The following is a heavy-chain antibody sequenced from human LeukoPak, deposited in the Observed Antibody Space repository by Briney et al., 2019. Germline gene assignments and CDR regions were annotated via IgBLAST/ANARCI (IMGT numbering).Heavy chain of an antibody. Sequence: SETLSLTCTVSGGSISSYYWSWIRQPPGKGLEWIGYIYYSGSTNYNPSLKSRVTISVDTSKNQFSLKLSSVTAADTAVYYCARGGYYYDSSGKYYFDYWGQGTLVTVSS. V-gene: IGHV4-59*08. D-gene: IGHD3-22*01. CDR1: GGSISSYY. J-gene: IGHJ4*02. CDR2: IYYSGST. CDR3: ARGGYYYDSSGKYYFDY.